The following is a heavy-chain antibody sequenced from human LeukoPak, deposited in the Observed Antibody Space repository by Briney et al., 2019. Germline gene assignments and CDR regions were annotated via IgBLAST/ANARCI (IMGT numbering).Heavy chain of an antibody. CDR3: ATDVPAATIFGY. Sequence: PGGSLRLSCAASGFTFSSYWMHWVRQAPGTGLVWVSLINSDGRSTNYADSVKGRFTISRDNAKNTLYLQMNSLRAEDTAVYYCATDVPAATIFGYWGQGTLVAVSS. D-gene: IGHD2-2*01. J-gene: IGHJ4*02. CDR1: GFTFSSYW. V-gene: IGHV3-74*01. CDR2: INSDGRST.